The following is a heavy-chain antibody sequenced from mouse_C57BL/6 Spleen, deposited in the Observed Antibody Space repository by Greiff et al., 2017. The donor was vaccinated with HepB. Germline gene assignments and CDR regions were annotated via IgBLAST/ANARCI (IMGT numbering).Heavy chain of an antibody. CDR2: ISSGSSTI. Sequence: EVMLVESGGGLVKPGGSLKLSCAASGFTFSDYGMHWVRQAPEKGLEWVAYISSGSSTIYYADTVKGRFTISRDNAKNTLFLQMTSLRSEDTAMYYCARTYYYGSSYDFDYLGQGTTLTVSS. CDR3: ARTYYYGSSYDFDY. V-gene: IGHV5-17*01. D-gene: IGHD1-1*01. CDR1: GFTFSDYG. J-gene: IGHJ2*01.